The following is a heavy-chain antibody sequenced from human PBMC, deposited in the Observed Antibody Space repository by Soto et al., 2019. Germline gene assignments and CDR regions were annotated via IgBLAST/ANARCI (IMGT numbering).Heavy chain of an antibody. J-gene: IGHJ6*02. Sequence: QVQLVESGGGEVQPGGSLRLSCAASGFSFSSYGMHWVRQAPGKGLEWVAVILYGGTTEYYADSVRGRFTISRDNSKATLFLQLSSLRPGDTALYYCARGGTYGLDVWGQGTAGTVSS. CDR1: GFSFSSYG. V-gene: IGHV3-30*03. CDR3: ARGGTYGLDV. CDR2: ILYGGTTE. D-gene: IGHD5-12*01.